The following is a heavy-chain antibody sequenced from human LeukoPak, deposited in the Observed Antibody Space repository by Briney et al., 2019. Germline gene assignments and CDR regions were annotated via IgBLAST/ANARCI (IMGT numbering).Heavy chain of an antibody. CDR3: AHRGLYCGGDCYWGFDY. CDR2: IYWDDDK. V-gene: IGHV2-5*02. D-gene: IGHD2-21*02. Sequence: SGPTLVNPTQTLTLTFTFSGFSLSTSGVGVGWIRQPPGKALEWLALIYWDDDKRYSPSLKSRLTITKDTSKNQVVLTMTNMDPVDTATYYCAHRGLYCGGDCYWGFDYWGQGTLVTVSS. J-gene: IGHJ4*02. CDR1: GFSLSTSGVG.